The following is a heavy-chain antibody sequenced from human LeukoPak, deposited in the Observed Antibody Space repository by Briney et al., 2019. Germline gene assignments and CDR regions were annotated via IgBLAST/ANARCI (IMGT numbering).Heavy chain of an antibody. CDR1: GYTFTSYG. CDR2: ISGYNGNT. J-gene: IGHJ6*02. V-gene: IGHV1-18*01. Sequence: ASVKVSCKASGYTFTSYGISWVRQAPGQELEWMDWISGYNGNTNYAQKVQGRVTMTTDTSTSTAYMELRSLRSDDTAVYYCARTVSAAIGTDSYYYYAMDVWARGPRSPSP. CDR3: ARTVSAAIGTDSYYYYAMDV. D-gene: IGHD2-2*01.